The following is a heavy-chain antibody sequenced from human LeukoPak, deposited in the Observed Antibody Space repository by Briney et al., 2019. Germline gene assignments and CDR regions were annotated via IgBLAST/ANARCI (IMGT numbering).Heavy chain of an antibody. V-gene: IGHV3-30*03. CDR1: GFTFSSYG. D-gene: IGHD3-10*01. CDR3: ARARYMVRGVFDY. CDR2: ISYDGSNK. J-gene: IGHJ4*02. Sequence: PGRSLRLSCAASGFTFSSYGMHWVRQAPGKGLEWVAVISYDGSNKYYADSVKGRFTISRDNAKNSLYLQMNSLRAEDTAVYYCARARYMVRGVFDYWGQGTLVTVSS.